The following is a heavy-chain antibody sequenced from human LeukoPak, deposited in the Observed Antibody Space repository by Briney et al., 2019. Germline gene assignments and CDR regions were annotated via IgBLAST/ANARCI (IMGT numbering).Heavy chain of an antibody. CDR1: GYTFTGYY. CDR2: INPNSGGT. V-gene: IGHV1-2*02. CDR3: ARGAPFYYDILTGYYPPDY. J-gene: IGHJ4*02. D-gene: IGHD3-9*01. Sequence: ASVKVSCKASGYTFTGYYMHWVRQAPGQGLEWMGWINPNSGGTNYAQKFQGRVTMTRDTSISTAYMGLSRLRSDDTAVYYCARGAPFYYDILTGYYPPDYWGQGTLVTVSS.